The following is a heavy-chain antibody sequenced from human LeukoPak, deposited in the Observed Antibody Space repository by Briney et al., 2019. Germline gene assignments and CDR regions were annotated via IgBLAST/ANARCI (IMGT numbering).Heavy chain of an antibody. CDR3: AKSLLHYYDSSGPDY. D-gene: IGHD3-22*01. J-gene: IGHJ4*02. V-gene: IGHV3-74*01. CDR2: ISPTGSTT. CDR1: GFSFSGHW. Sequence: QPGGSLRLSCTASGFSFSGHWMHWARQLPGKGLVWVSRISPTGSTTSYADSVKGRFTVSRDNAKNTLYLQVNNLRAEDTAVYYCAKSLLHYYDSSGPDYWGQGTLVTVSS.